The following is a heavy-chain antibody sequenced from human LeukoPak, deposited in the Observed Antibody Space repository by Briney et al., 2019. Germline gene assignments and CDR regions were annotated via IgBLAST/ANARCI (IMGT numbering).Heavy chain of an antibody. CDR1: GGSISSSNYY. Sequence: SETLSLTCTVFGGSISSSNYYWGWIRQPPGKGLEWIGSIYYSGSTYYNPSLKSRVTISVDTSKNQFSLKLSSVTAADTAVYYCAREMNDKDGWFDPWGQGTLVTVSS. J-gene: IGHJ5*02. CDR3: AREMNDKDGWFDP. CDR2: IYYSGST. V-gene: IGHV4-39*07. D-gene: IGHD1-1*01.